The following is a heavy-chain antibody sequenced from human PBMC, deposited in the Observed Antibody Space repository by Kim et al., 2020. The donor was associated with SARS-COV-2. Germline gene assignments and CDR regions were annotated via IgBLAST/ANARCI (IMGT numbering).Heavy chain of an antibody. CDR1: GFTFSSYG. CDR2: ISYDGSNK. V-gene: IGHV3-30*18. J-gene: IGHJ6*02. Sequence: GGSLRLSCAASGFTFSSYGMHWVRQAPGKGLEWVAVISYDGSNKYYADSVKGRFTISRDNSKNTLYLQMNSLRAEDTAVYYCAKTPFDWYVYYYYGMDVWGQGTTVTVSS. D-gene: IGHD3-9*01. CDR3: AKTPFDWYVYYYYGMDV.